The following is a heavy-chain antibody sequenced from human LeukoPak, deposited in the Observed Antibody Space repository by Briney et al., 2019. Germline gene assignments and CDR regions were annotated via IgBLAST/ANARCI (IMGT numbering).Heavy chain of an antibody. CDR3: ARHLHYCSSTSCYDNYFDY. J-gene: IGHJ4*02. CDR2: IYYSGST. CDR1: GGSISSSSYY. D-gene: IGHD2-2*01. V-gene: IGHV4-39*01. Sequence: SETLSLTCTVSGGSISSSSYYWGWIRQPPGTGLEWIGSIYYSGSTYYNPSLKSRVTISVDTSKNQFSLKLSSVTAADTAVYYCARHLHYCSSTSCYDNYFDYWGQGTLVTVSS.